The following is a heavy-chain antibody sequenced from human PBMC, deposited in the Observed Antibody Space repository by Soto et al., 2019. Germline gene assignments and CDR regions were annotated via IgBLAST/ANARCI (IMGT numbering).Heavy chain of an antibody. CDR2: IIPIFGTA. CDR1: GGTFSSYA. D-gene: IGHD3-3*01. V-gene: IGHV1-69*13. CDR3: ARDQGITIFGVATDDAFDI. J-gene: IGHJ3*02. Sequence: GASVKVSCKASGGTFSSYAISWVRQAPLQGLEWMGGIIPIFGTANSAQKFQGRVTITADESTSTSYMELSILRSADTAVYYCARDQGITIFGVATDDAFDIGGQGTRVTVSS.